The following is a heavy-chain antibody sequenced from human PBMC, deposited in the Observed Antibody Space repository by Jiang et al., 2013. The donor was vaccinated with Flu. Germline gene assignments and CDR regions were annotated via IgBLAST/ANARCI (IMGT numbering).Heavy chain of an antibody. CDR2: IYWNDDK. CDR1: GFSLSTSGVG. CDR3: AHYGSGSYYIPNSALDAFDI. Sequence: KPTQTLTLTCTFSGFSLSTSGVGVGWIRQPPGKALEWLALIYWNDDKRYSPSLKSRLTITKDTSKNQVVLTMTNMDPVDTATYYCAHYGSGSYYIPNSALDAFDIWGQGTMVTVSS. J-gene: IGHJ3*02. D-gene: IGHD3-10*01. V-gene: IGHV2-5*01.